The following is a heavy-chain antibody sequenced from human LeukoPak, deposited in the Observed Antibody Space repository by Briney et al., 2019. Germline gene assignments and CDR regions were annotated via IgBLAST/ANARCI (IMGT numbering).Heavy chain of an antibody. J-gene: IGHJ3*02. D-gene: IGHD5-24*01. CDR1: GGSISSYY. V-gene: IGHV4-59*01. CDR3: ARGRNGYINSAFDI. Sequence: PSETLSLTCTVSGGSISSYYWSWIRQPPGKGLEWCGYIYYSGSTNYNPSLKSRVTISVDTSKNQFSLKLSSVTAADTAVYYCARGRNGYINSAFDIWGQGTMVTVSS. CDR2: IYYSGST.